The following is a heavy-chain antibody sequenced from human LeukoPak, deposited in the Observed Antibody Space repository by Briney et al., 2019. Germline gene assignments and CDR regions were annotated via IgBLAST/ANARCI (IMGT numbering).Heavy chain of an antibody. CDR3: ARYNPYYDFWRGLYYYYMDV. J-gene: IGHJ6*03. CDR2: IYTSGST. CDR1: GGSISSGSYY. Sequence: SQTLSLTCTVSGGSISSGSYYWSWIGQPAGKGLEWIGRIYTSGSTNYNPSLKSRVTISVDTSENQFSLKLSSVTAADTAVYYCARYNPYYDFWRGLYYYYMDVWGKGTTVTVSS. D-gene: IGHD3-3*01. V-gene: IGHV4-61*02.